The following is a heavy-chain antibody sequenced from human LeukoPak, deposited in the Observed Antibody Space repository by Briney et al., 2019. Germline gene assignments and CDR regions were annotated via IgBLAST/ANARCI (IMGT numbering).Heavy chain of an antibody. V-gene: IGHV3-74*01. CDR2: INSDGSWT. Sequence: GGSLRLSCAASGNYWMHWVRQAPGKGLVWVSHINSDGSWTGYADSVKGRFTISRDNSKNTLYLQMNSLRAEDTAVYYCARVVRGVDYWGQGTLVTVSS. CDR1: GNYW. D-gene: IGHD3-10*01. CDR3: ARVVRGVDY. J-gene: IGHJ4*02.